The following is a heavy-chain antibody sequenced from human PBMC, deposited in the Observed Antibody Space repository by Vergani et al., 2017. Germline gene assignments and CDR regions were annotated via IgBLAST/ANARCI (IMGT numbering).Heavy chain of an antibody. Sequence: EVQLVESGGGLVKRGGSLRLSCAASGFSLSRFWMSWVRQAPEKGLEWVAHISPDGSATSYVDSVKGRFTISRDNAKNSLYLEMNSLRDEDTALYYCARVFSGYSYGLVAYWGQGTLVTVSS. D-gene: IGHD5-18*01. J-gene: IGHJ4*02. CDR2: ISPDGSAT. V-gene: IGHV3-7*03. CDR3: ARVFSGYSYGLVAY. CDR1: GFSLSRFW.